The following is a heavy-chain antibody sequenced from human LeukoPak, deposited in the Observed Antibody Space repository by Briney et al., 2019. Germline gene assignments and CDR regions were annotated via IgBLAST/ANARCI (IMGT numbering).Heavy chain of an antibody. Sequence: GGSLRLSCAASGFTFSSYAIHWVRQAPGKGLQWVAVISYDGIIKYYADSVKGRFTISRDNSKNTLYLQMNSLRTEDTAVYYCAGGESDSGTYSPGDFWGQGTLVTVSS. V-gene: IGHV3-30*04. CDR2: ISYDGIIK. CDR3: AGGESDSGTYSPGDF. D-gene: IGHD1-26*01. J-gene: IGHJ4*02. CDR1: GFTFSSYA.